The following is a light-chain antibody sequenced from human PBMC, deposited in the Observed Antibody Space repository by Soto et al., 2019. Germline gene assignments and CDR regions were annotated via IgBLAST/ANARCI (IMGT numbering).Light chain of an antibody. J-gene: IGKJ1*01. CDR3: QQYRDLPQT. V-gene: IGKV3-20*01. CDR2: NSS. Sequence: EIVLTQSPGTLSLSPGERATLSCRASETVRNNYLAWYQQKPGQAPRLLIYNSSTRPTGIPDRCSGSGSGTDFTLTISRLETEDFALYFCQQYRDLPQTFGQGTRVEI. CDR1: ETVRNNY.